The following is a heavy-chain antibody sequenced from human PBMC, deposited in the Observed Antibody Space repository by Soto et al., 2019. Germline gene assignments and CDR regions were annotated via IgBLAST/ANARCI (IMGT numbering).Heavy chain of an antibody. V-gene: IGHV1-69*18. CDR1: GALFTNVA. CDR3: ARDPASPASPGFFFGFFDS. CDR2: IVPMFGRA. D-gene: IGHD3-16*01. Sequence: QVQLVQSGAEVKEPGSSVKVACKASGALFTNVAISWVRQAPGQGPEWMGMIVPMFGRANYAPNVYGRLTLSADDSTTTVYMELTILRSEDTAIYYCARDPASPASPGFFFGFFDSWGQGTLVTVS. J-gene: IGHJ4*02.